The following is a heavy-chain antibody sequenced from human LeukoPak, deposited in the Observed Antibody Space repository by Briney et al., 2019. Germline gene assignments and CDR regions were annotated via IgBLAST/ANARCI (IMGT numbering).Heavy chain of an antibody. CDR2: INGSGGST. CDR1: GFTFSSYA. D-gene: IGHD2-21*01. V-gene: IGHV3-23*01. J-gene: IGHJ4*02. CDR3: ARGRGYSDY. Sequence: GGSLRLSCAASGFTFSSYAMSWVRQAPGKGLEWVSAINGSGGSTYYADSVKGRFTISRDNAKNSLYLQMNSLRAEDTAVYYCARGRGYSDYWGQGTLVTVSS.